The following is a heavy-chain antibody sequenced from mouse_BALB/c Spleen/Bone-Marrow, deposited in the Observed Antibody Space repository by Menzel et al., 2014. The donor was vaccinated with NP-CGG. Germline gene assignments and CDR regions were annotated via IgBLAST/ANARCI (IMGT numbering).Heavy chain of an antibody. D-gene: IGHD1-1*01. CDR1: GFTFSSFG. Sequence: EVMLVESGGGLVQPGGSRKLSCAASGFTFSSFGMHWVRQAPEEGLEWVAYISSGSSTIYYADTVKGRFTISRDNPKNTLFLQMTSLRSEDTAMYYCARRYYGSSFSYFDYWGQGTTLTVSS. J-gene: IGHJ2*01. V-gene: IGHV5-17*02. CDR2: ISSGSSTI. CDR3: ARRYYGSSFSYFDY.